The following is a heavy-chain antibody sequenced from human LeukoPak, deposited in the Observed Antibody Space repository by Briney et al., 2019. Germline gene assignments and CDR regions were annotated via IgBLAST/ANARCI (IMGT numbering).Heavy chain of an antibody. CDR2: ISASGGTV. Sequence: LPGGALRLACSASVFQFRSYVVGWIRQAPGKGLEWVSSISASGGTVFHVDSVKGRFTTSRDNSQNTLNLQMNSLRAEDTAVYYCARERSGYWGQGTLVTVSS. J-gene: IGHJ4*02. V-gene: IGHV3-23*01. CDR1: VFQFRSYV. CDR3: ARERSGY. D-gene: IGHD6-25*01.